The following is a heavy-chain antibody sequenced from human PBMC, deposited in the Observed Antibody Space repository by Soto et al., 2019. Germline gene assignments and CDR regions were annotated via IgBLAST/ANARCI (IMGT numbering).Heavy chain of an antibody. CDR1: GFTFSSYA. J-gene: IGHJ4*02. D-gene: IGHD3-3*01. CDR2: ISYDGSNK. V-gene: IGHV3-30-3*01. CDR3: AALGLGGY. Sequence: QVQLVESGGGVVQPGRSLRLSCAASGFTFSSYAMHWVLQAPGKGLEWVAVISYDGSNKYYADSVKGRFTISRDNSKNTLYLQMNSLRAEDTAVDYCAALGLGGYWGQGTLVTVSS.